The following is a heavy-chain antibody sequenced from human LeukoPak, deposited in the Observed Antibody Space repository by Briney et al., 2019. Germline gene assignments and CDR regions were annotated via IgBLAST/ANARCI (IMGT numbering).Heavy chain of an antibody. D-gene: IGHD5-18*01. Sequence: GGSLRLSCAASGFTFSNNWMTWVRQAPEKGLEWVANISQDESQKYYVDTVKGRYTISRDNAKNSLYLNMNSLRAEDTAVYYCARDPHTALDYWGQGTQVTVSS. V-gene: IGHV3-7*01. CDR1: GFTFSNNW. J-gene: IGHJ4*02. CDR3: ARDPHTALDY. CDR2: ISQDESQK.